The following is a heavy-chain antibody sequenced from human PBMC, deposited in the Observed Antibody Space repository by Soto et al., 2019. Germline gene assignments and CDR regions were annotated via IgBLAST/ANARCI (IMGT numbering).Heavy chain of an antibody. J-gene: IGHJ4*01. V-gene: IGHV3-7*01. CDR1: GFTFRTYW. CDR3: AGGRGWLIDY. CDR2: IKQDGSEK. Sequence: EVQLVESGGGLVQPGGSLRLSCAASGFTFRTYWMNCVRQAPGKGLEWVATIKQDGSEKLYVESVKGRFTISRDNAKNSLYLQMNNLRAEDTAVYYCAGGRGWLIDYWGHGTLVTVSS. D-gene: IGHD6-19*01.